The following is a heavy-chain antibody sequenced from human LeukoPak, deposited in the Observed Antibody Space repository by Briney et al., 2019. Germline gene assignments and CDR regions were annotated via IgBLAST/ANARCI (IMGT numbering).Heavy chain of an antibody. V-gene: IGHV3-30*04. D-gene: IGHD4-17*01. CDR2: ISYDGSNK. CDR1: GFTFSSYA. Sequence: PGRSLRLSCAASGFTFSSYAMHWVRQAPGKGLEWVAVISYDGSNKYYADSVKGRFTISRDNSKNTLYLQMNSLRAEDTAVYYCARDQSAGFHGDEPGYCGQGTLVTVSS. CDR3: ARDQSAGFHGDEPGY. J-gene: IGHJ4*02.